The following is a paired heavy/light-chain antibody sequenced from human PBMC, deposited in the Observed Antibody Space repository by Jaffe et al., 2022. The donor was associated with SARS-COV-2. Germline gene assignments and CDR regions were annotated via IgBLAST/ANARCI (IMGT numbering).Light chain of an antibody. CDR1: SGSIASDY. J-gene: IGLJ3*02. V-gene: IGLV6-57*01. Sequence: NFILTQPHSVSESPGKTVTISCTRSSGSIASDYVQWYQQRPGSSPTTVIYEDNQRPSGVPDRFSGSIDSSSNSASLTISGLKTEDEADYYCQSYDSRNPWVFGGGTKLTVL. CDR2: EDN. CDR3: QSYDSRNPWV.
Heavy chain of an antibody. CDR1: GGSISGNY. CDR2: IYNSGTI. J-gene: IGHJ4*02. CDR3: ARRGPQQLWLDR. Sequence: QVQLQESGPGLVKPSETLSLTCTVSGGSISGNYWMWIRQPPGKGLEWIGYIYNSGTINYNPSLKSRVTISVDTSKKQFSLKLNSVTAADTAVYYCARRGPQQLWLDRWGQGTLVTVSS. V-gene: IGHV4-59*01. D-gene: IGHD5-18*01.